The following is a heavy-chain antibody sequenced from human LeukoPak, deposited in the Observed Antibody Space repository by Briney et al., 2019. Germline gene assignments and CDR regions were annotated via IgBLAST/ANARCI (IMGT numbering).Heavy chain of an antibody. CDR3: ARDLTAHSYGYIEAFDI. Sequence: GGSLRLSCSASGFTFSTYNMNWVRQAPGKGLEWVSSISSSSSYIYYADSVKGRFTISRDNAKSSLYLQMNSLRAEDTAVYYCARDLTAHSYGYIEAFDIWGQGTMVTVSS. J-gene: IGHJ3*02. CDR1: GFTFSTYN. CDR2: ISSSSSYI. V-gene: IGHV3-21*01. D-gene: IGHD5-18*01.